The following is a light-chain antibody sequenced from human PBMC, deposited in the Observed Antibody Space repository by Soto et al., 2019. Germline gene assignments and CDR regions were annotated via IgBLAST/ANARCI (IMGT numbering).Light chain of an antibody. J-gene: IGLJ2*01. CDR1: SSDVGGYNF. CDR2: EVS. Sequence: QSALTQPPSASGSPGPSVTISCTGTSSDVGGYNFVSWYQQHPGKAPKLMIYEVSERPSGVPDRFSGSKSGNTASLTVSGLQAEDEADYYCSSYAGSNMVVFGGGTKLTV. V-gene: IGLV2-8*01. CDR3: SSYAGSNMVV.